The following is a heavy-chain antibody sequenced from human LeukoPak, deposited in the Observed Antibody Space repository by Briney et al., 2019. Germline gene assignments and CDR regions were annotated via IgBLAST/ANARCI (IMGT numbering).Heavy chain of an antibody. CDR1: GGSISSYY. CDR2: IYTSGST. V-gene: IGHV4-4*07. Sequence: SETLSLTCTVSGGSISSYYWSWIRQPAGKGLEWIGRIYTSGSTNYNPSLKSRVTMSVDTSKNQFSLKLSSVTAADTAVYYCARGGLYCSSTSCYEVFDPWGQGTLVTVSS. D-gene: IGHD2-2*01. J-gene: IGHJ5*02. CDR3: ARGGLYCSSTSCYEVFDP.